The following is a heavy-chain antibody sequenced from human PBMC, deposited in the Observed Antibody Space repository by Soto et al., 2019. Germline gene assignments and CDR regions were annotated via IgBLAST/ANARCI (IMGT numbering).Heavy chain of an antibody. V-gene: IGHV3-33*01. CDR3: ARDSRYSSSLYYYYGLDV. D-gene: IGHD6-6*01. CDR2: IWYDGSEK. Sequence: QVQLVESGGGVVQPGRSLRLSCAASGFSFSNYGMHWVRQAPGKGLEWVAIIWYDGSEKYYTDAVKGRFTISRDNSKTTXXLQMDSLRDEDTAVYYCARDSRYSSSLYYYYGLDVWGQGTTVTVSS. J-gene: IGHJ6*02. CDR1: GFSFSNYG.